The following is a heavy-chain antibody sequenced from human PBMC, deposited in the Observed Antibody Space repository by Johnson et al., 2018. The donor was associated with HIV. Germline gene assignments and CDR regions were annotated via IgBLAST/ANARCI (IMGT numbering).Heavy chain of an antibody. D-gene: IGHD6-6*01. CDR1: GFTFSSFG. CDR2: ISYDGSNK. V-gene: IGHV3-30*03. Sequence: QVQLVESGGGVVQPGRSLRLSCATSGFTFSSFGMHWVRQAPGKGLEWVAVISYDGSNKYYADSVKGRFTISRDNSENTLYLQMNSLRAEDTAVYYCARVYSSSSAHAFDIWGQGTMVTVSS. CDR3: ARVYSSSSAHAFDI. J-gene: IGHJ3*02.